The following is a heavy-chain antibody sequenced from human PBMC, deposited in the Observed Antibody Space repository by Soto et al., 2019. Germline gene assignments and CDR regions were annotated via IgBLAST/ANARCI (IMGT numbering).Heavy chain of an antibody. CDR2: IVVGSGNT. D-gene: IGHD2-8*01. V-gene: IGHV1-58*01. CDR1: GFPFTSSA. J-gene: IGHJ6*01. Sequence: GGSVKVSFKSSGFPFTSSAVQWVRQARGQRLEWIGWIVVGSGNTNYAQKFQERVTITRDMSTSTAYMELSSLRSEDTAVYYCAAPNNGRYYYYGMDVWGQGTPVTVSS. CDR3: AAPNNGRYYYYGMDV.